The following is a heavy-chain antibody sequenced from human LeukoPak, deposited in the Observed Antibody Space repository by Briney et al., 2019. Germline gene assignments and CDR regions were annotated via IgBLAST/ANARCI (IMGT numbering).Heavy chain of an antibody. D-gene: IGHD1-26*01. CDR1: GGSISHYY. V-gene: IGHV4-4*07. J-gene: IGHJ5*02. CDR2: IYTSGST. CDR3: ARDNGLGRGGVDP. Sequence: SETLSLTCTVSGGSISHYYWSWIRQPAGKGLEWIGRIYTSGSTNYNPSLKSRVTMSIDTSKNQFSLKLTSVTAADTAVYYCARDNGLGRGGVDPWGQGTLVTVSS.